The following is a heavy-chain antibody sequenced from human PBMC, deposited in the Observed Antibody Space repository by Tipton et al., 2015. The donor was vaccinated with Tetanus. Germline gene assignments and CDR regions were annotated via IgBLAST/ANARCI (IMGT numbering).Heavy chain of an antibody. J-gene: IGHJ6*03. D-gene: IGHD6-13*01. CDR3: ARSEQQLVRGYYYYYYMDV. Sequence: TLSLTCTVSGGSVSDGGYYWSWIRQPPGKGLEWIGYIYYSGSTNYNPSLKSRVTISVDTSKSQFSLKLSSVTAADTAVYYCARSEQQLVRGYYYYYYMDVWGKGTTVTVSS. V-gene: IGHV4-61*08. CDR2: IYYSGST. CDR1: GGSVSDGGYY.